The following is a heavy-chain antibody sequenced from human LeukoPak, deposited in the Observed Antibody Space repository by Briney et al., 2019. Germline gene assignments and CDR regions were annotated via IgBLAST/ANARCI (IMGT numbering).Heavy chain of an antibody. J-gene: IGHJ4*02. CDR3: AKDTSEDIVATTDY. V-gene: IGHV3-53*05. CDR1: GFTVSSNY. CDR2: IYVGGTT. D-gene: IGHD5-12*01. Sequence: GGSLRLSCAASGFTVSSNYMSWVRQAPGKGLEWVSVIYVGGTTYYADSVKGRFTISRDNSKNTLYLQMNSLRAEDTAVYYCAKDTSEDIVATTDYWGQGTLVTVSS.